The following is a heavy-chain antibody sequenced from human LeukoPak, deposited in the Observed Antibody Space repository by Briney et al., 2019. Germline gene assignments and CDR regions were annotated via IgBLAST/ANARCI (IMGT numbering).Heavy chain of an antibody. CDR1: GYTFTSYD. Sequence: ASVKVSCKASGYTFTSYDINWVRQATGQGLEWMGWMNPNSGNTGYAQKFQGRVTMTRNTSISTAYMELSSLRSEDTAVYYCATDLLDTAMVTYYWGQGTLVTVSS. CDR2: MNPNSGNT. J-gene: IGHJ4*02. D-gene: IGHD5-18*01. V-gene: IGHV1-8*01. CDR3: ATDLLDTAMVTYY.